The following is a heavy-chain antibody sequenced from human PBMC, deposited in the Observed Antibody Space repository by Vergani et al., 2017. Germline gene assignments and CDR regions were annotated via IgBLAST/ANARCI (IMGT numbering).Heavy chain of an antibody. CDR3: AGDREVFSSSAVGTYYYYYYMDV. Sequence: EVQLVETGGGLIQPGGSLRLSCAASGFTVSSNYMSWVRQAPGKGLEWVSVIYSGGSTYYADSVKGRFTISRDNSKNTMYLQMNSLRAEDTAVYYCAGDREVFSSSAVGTYYYYYYMDVWGKGTTVTVSS. CDR1: GFTVSSNY. CDR2: IYSGGST. J-gene: IGHJ6*03. V-gene: IGHV3-53*02. D-gene: IGHD6-6*01.